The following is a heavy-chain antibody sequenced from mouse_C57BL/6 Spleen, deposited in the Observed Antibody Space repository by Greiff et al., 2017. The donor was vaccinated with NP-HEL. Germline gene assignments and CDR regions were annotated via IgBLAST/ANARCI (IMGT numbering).Heavy chain of an antibody. J-gene: IGHJ2*01. CDR1: GFSLTSYA. V-gene: IGHV2-9-1*01. CDR2: IWTGGGT. D-gene: IGHD2-2*01. Sequence: VKLMESGPGLVAPSQSLSITCTVSGFSLTSYAISWVRQPPGKGLEWLGVIWTGGGTNYNSALKSRLSISKDNSKSQVFLKMNSLQTDDTARYYCARNGGWLRRGTPYFDDWGQGTTRTVSS. CDR3: ARNGGWLRRGTPYFDD.